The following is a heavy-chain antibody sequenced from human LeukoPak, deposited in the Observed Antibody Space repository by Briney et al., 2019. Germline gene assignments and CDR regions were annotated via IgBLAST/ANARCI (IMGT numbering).Heavy chain of an antibody. Sequence: PSETLSLTCTVSGGSISSGGYYWSWIRQHPGKGLEWIGYIYYSGSTYYNPSLKSRVTISVDTSKNQFSLKLSSVTAADTAVYYCARDDCSDTSCNLGGYYYYYMDVWGKGTTVTVSS. D-gene: IGHD2-2*01. CDR2: IYYSGST. CDR3: ARDDCSDTSCNLGGYYYYYMDV. CDR1: GGSISSGGYY. J-gene: IGHJ6*03. V-gene: IGHV4-31*03.